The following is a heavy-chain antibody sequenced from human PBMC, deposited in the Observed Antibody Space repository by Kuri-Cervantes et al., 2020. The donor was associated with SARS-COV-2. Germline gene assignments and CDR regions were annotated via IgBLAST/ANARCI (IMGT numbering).Heavy chain of an antibody. Sequence: GGSLRLSCAASGFTFSDYYMSWIRQAPGKGLEWVSYISSSSSYTTYADSVKGRFTISRDNAKNSLYLQMNSLRAEDTAVYYCARDLYYYDSSGYYDYWGQGTLVTVSS. V-gene: IGHV3-11*05. CDR1: GFTFSDYY. J-gene: IGHJ4*02. CDR3: ARDLYYYDSSGYYDY. CDR2: ISSSSSYT. D-gene: IGHD3-22*01.